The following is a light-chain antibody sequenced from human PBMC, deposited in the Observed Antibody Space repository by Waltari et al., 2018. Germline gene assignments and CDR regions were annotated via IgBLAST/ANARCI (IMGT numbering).Light chain of an antibody. CDR1: QSLVHSDGNTY. CDR3: MQGTHWPYT. J-gene: IGKJ2*01. CDR2: KVS. V-gene: IGKV2-30*02. Sequence: EVVMTQSPLSLPVTLGQPASISCRSSQSLVHSDGNTYLNWFQQRPGQSPRRLIYKVSNRDSGVPDRCSGSGSGTDFTLKISRVEAEDVGVYYCMQGTHWPYTCGQGTKLEIK.